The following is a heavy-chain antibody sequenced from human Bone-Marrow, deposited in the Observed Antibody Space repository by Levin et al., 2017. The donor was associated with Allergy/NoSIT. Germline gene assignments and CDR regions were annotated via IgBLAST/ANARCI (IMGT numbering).Heavy chain of an antibody. CDR3: AEVRLTRRYGMDV. J-gene: IGHJ6*02. CDR1: GSTFTTSY. CDR2: INPSAATT. D-gene: IGHD4-23*01. Sequence: ASVKVSCKASGSTFTTSYIHWVRQAPGQGLEWMGMINPSAATTSYSQKFHGRVTMTTDTSTSTRYMELSSLTSDETALYDCAEVRLTRRYGMDVWGQVTTVTVS. V-gene: IGHV1-46*01.